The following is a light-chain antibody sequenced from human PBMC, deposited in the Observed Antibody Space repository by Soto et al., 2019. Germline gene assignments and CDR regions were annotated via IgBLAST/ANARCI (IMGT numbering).Light chain of an antibody. CDR3: QQYGNSWT. CDR1: QSVSSSY. V-gene: IGKV3-20*01. CDR2: GAS. J-gene: IGKJ1*01. Sequence: EIVLTQSPGTLSLSPGERATLSCRASQSVSSSYLAWYQQKPGQAPSLLIYGASNRATGIPDRFSGSGSGTDFTLTISGLEPEDFAVYYCQQYGNSWTFGQGTKVEIK.